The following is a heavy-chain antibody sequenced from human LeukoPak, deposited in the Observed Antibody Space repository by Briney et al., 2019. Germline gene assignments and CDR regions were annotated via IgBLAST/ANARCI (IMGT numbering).Heavy chain of an antibody. D-gene: IGHD3-22*01. CDR1: GYTFTSYD. Sequence: GASVKVSCKASGYTFTSYDINWVRQATGQGLEWMGWMNPNSGNTGYAQKFQGRVTITRNTSISTAYMELSSLRSEDTAVYYCARGPYYDSSGYRYYYMDVWGKGTTVTISS. V-gene: IGHV1-8*03. CDR2: MNPNSGNT. CDR3: ARGPYYDSSGYRYYYMDV. J-gene: IGHJ6*03.